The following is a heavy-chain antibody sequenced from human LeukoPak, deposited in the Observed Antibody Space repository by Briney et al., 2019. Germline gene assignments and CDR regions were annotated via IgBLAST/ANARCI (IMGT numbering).Heavy chain of an antibody. D-gene: IGHD1-26*01. Sequence: ASVKVSCKASGYTFTGYYMHWVRQAPGQGLEWMGRINPNSGGTNYAQKFQGRVTMTRDTSISTAYMELSRLRSDDTAVYYCARDIRGLVVGATVFDYWGQGTLVTVSS. J-gene: IGHJ4*02. V-gene: IGHV1-2*06. CDR3: ARDIRGLVVGATVFDY. CDR2: INPNSGGT. CDR1: GYTFTGYY.